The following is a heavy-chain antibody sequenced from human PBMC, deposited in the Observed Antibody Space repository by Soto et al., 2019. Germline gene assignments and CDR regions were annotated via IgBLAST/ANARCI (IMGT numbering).Heavy chain of an antibody. D-gene: IGHD6-6*01. J-gene: IGHJ6*02. Sequence: GGSLRLSCAASGFTFSSYAMHWVSQAPGKGREWVAVISYDGSNKYYADSVKGRFTISRDNSKNTLYLQMNSLRAEDTAVYYCAREVAARPSYYYYGMDVWGQGTTVTVS. CDR3: AREVAARPSYYYYGMDV. V-gene: IGHV3-30-3*01. CDR1: GFTFSSYA. CDR2: ISYDGSNK.